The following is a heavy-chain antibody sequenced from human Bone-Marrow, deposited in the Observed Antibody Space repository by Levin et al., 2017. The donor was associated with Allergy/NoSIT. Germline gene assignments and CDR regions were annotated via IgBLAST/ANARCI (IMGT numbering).Heavy chain of an antibody. J-gene: IGHJ4*02. CDR3: AALSRDF. Sequence: GGSLRLSCAASGFTLSDAWMTWVRQAPGKGLEWVGRIKSKSDGDATKYAAPVKGRFSISRDDSKATLYLQMNSLRIEDTAMYYCAALSRDFWGQGTLVTVSS. V-gene: IGHV3-15*01. D-gene: IGHD2/OR15-2a*01. CDR2: IKSKSDGDAT. CDR1: GFTLSDAW.